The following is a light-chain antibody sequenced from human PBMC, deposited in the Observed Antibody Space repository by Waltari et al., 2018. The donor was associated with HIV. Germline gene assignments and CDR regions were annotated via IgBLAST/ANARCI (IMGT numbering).Light chain of an antibody. CDR1: SSDVGGDTY. Sequence: QSALTQPPSASASPGQSVTISCTGTSSDVGGDTYVYWYQQHPGQAPKPIIYEVRKRPSGVPYRFSGSKSGNTASLTVSGLQAEDEADYYCSSYSANNNFDVFGTGTKVTVL. V-gene: IGLV2-8*01. CDR3: SSYSANNNFDV. CDR2: EVR. J-gene: IGLJ1*01.